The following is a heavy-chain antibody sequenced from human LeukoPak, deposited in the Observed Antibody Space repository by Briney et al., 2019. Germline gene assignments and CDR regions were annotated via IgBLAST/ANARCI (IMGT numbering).Heavy chain of an antibody. Sequence: GGSLRLSRAASGFTFSSYEMNWVRQAPGKGLEWVSYISGSGSTIYYADSVKGRFTISRDNAKNSLYLQMNSLRAEDTAVYYCARDSRIVATIDYWGQGTLVTVSS. CDR2: ISGSGSTI. CDR3: ARDSRIVATIDY. J-gene: IGHJ4*02. V-gene: IGHV3-48*03. CDR1: GFTFSSYE. D-gene: IGHD5-12*01.